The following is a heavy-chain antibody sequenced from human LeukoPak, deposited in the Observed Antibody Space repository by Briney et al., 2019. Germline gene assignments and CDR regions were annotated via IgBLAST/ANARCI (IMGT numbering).Heavy chain of an antibody. Sequence: GGSLRLSCAGSGFTFSSYWMTWVRQAPGKGLEWVANIKQDGSEKYYVDSVKGRFTISRDNAKNSLYLQMNSLRAEDTAVYYCAKDQYSSGWFTTKPFDYWGQGTLVTVSS. CDR3: AKDQYSSGWFTTKPFDY. D-gene: IGHD6-19*01. J-gene: IGHJ4*02. V-gene: IGHV3-7*01. CDR1: GFTFSSYW. CDR2: IKQDGSEK.